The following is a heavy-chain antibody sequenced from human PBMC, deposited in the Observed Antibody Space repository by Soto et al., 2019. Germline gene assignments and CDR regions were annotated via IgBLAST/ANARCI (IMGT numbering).Heavy chain of an antibody. CDR3: AKPFYEAPAGEDAFDI. V-gene: IGHV3-30*18. J-gene: IGHJ3*02. CDR2: ISYDGSNK. D-gene: IGHD3-16*01. Sequence: GGSRRLSWAASGFTFSSYGMHWVRQAPGKGLEWVAVISYDGSNKYYADSVNGRFTISRDNSKNTLYLQMNSLRAEDTAVYYCAKPFYEAPAGEDAFDIWGQGTMVTVSS. CDR1: GFTFSSYG.